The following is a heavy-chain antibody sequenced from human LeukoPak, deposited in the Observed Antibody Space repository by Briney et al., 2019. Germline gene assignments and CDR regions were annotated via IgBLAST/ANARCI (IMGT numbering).Heavy chain of an antibody. D-gene: IGHD3-3*01. CDR2: ISAYNGNT. J-gene: IGHJ6*02. CDR1: GYTFTSYG. V-gene: IGHV1-18*01. Sequence: ASVKVSCKASGYTFTSYGISWVRQAPGQGLEWMGWISAYNGNTNYAQKLQGRVTMTTDTSTSTAYMELRSLRSDDTAVYYCAREKGYDFWSGYLDYYYYYGMDVWGQGTTVTVSS. CDR3: AREKGYDFWSGYLDYYYYYGMDV.